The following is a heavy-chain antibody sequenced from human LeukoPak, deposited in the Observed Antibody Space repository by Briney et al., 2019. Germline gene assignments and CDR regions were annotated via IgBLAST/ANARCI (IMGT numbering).Heavy chain of an antibody. V-gene: IGHV4-59*01. CDR3: ARGGDGYNYGDY. J-gene: IGHJ4*02. Sequence: SETLSLTGTVSGGSMKNYYWNWIRQPPGKGLEWIGYIFFSGTTRHNPSLSSRLTMSVDTSKNQFSLNLTSVTAADTAVYYCARGGDGYNYGDYWGQGTLVTVSS. CDR2: IFFSGTT. CDR1: GGSMKNYY. D-gene: IGHD5-24*01.